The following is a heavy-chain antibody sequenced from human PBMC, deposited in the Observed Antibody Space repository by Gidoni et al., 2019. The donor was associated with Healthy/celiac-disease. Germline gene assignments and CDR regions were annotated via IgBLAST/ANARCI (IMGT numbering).Heavy chain of an antibody. V-gene: IGHV1-69*12. CDR3: AGGRYSSSWPYYYYGMDV. Sequence: QVQLVQSGAEVKKPGSSVTVSCQASVGTFRSYAISWVRQAPGQGLEWMGGIIPIFGTANYAQKFQGRVTITADESTSTAYMELSSLRSEDTAVYYCAGGRYSSSWPYYYYGMDVWGQGTTVTVSS. CDR1: VGTFRSYA. J-gene: IGHJ6*02. CDR2: IIPIFGTA. D-gene: IGHD6-13*01.